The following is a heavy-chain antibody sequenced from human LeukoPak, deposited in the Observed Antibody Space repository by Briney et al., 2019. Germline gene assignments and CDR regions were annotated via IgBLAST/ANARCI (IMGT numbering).Heavy chain of an antibody. D-gene: IGHD3-10*01. CDR2: IYTSGST. Sequence: SETLSLTCTVSGGSISSYYWSWIRQPAGKGLEWIGRIYTSGSTNYNPSLKSRVTMSVDTSKNQFSLKLSSVTAADTAVYYCARADRDYGSGSYPNWFDPWGQRTLVTVSS. CDR1: GGSISSYY. V-gene: IGHV4-4*07. CDR3: ARADRDYGSGSYPNWFDP. J-gene: IGHJ5*02.